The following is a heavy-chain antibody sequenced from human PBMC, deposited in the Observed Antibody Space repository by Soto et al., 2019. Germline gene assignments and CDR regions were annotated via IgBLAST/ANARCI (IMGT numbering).Heavy chain of an antibody. J-gene: IGHJ6*02. Sequence: SVKVSCKASGGTFSSYAISWVRQAPGQGLEWMGGIIPIFGTANYAQKFQGRVTITADESTSTAYMELSSLRSEDTAVYYCARGFGELLPDTTYYYYGMDVWGQGTTVTVSS. CDR1: GGTFSSYA. V-gene: IGHV1-69*13. CDR2: IIPIFGTA. CDR3: ARGFGELLPDTTYYYYGMDV. D-gene: IGHD3-10*01.